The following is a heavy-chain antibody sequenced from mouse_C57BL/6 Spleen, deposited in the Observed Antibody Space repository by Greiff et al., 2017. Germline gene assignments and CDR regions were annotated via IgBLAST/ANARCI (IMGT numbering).Heavy chain of an antibody. J-gene: IGHJ2*01. CDR1: GYSITSGYY. D-gene: IGHD4-1*01. CDR2: ISYDGSN. Sequence: VQLKESGPGLVKPSQSLSLTCSVTGYSITSGYYWNWIRQFPGNKLEWMGYISYDGSNNYNPSLKNRISITRDTSKNQFFLKLNSVTTEDTATYYWARGRWDDAFDYWGQGTTLTVSS. V-gene: IGHV3-6*01. CDR3: ARGRWDDAFDY.